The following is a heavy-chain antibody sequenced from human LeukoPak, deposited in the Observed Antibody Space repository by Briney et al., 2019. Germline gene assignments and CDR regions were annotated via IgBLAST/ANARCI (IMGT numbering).Heavy chain of an antibody. CDR2: INQDGSDK. CDR3: AREATFGYHYFDY. Sequence: GGSLRLSCAASGFTFSSNRRSWVRQAPGKGLEWVANINQDGSDKHYLDSVKGRFTISRDNAKNSLYLQMSSLRAEDTAMSYSAREATFGYHYFDYWGQGTLVTVSS. J-gene: IGHJ4*02. V-gene: IGHV3-7*01. CDR1: GFTFSSNR. D-gene: IGHD3-16*01.